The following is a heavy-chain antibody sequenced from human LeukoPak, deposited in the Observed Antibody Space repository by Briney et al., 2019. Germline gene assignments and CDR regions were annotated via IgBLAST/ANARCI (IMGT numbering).Heavy chain of an antibody. CDR3: ASHYYDSRDDAFDI. D-gene: IGHD3-22*01. Sequence: ASVKVSCKASGYTFTSYGISWVRQAPGQGLEWMGWINPNSGGTNYAQKFQGRVTMTRDTSISTAYMELSRLRSDDTAVYYCASHYYDSRDDAFDIWGQGTMVTVSS. V-gene: IGHV1-2*02. J-gene: IGHJ3*02. CDR1: GYTFTSYG. CDR2: INPNSGGT.